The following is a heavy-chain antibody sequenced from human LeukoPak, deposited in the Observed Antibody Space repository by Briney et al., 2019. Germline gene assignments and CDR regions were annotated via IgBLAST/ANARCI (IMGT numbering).Heavy chain of an antibody. Sequence: SETLSLTCTVSGGSITSSSYYWSWIRQPPGKGLEWIGYIYYSGSTNYNPSLKSRVTISVDTSKNQFSLKLSSVTAADTAVYYCAGGGTDFWSGLEETEHWFDPWGQGTLVTVSS. V-gene: IGHV4-61*01. J-gene: IGHJ5*02. CDR3: AGGGTDFWSGLEETEHWFDP. CDR2: IYYSGST. CDR1: GGSITSSSYY. D-gene: IGHD3-3*01.